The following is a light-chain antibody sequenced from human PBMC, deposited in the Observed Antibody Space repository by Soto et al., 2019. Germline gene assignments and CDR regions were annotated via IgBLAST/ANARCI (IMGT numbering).Light chain of an antibody. V-gene: IGLV2-23*02. J-gene: IGLJ2*01. CDR1: SSDVGNYNF. CDR2: EVY. Sequence: QSALTQPASVSGSPGQSITNSCTGTSSDVGNYNFVSWYQKHPGKAPKFVIYEVYKRPSGISNRFSGSKSGNTASLTISGLQAEDEADYYCCSYAGSTTFVIFGGGTKLTVL. CDR3: CSYAGSTTFVI.